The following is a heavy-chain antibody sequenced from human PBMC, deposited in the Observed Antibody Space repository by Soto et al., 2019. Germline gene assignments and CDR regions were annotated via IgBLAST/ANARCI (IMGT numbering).Heavy chain of an antibody. CDR1: GGTFSSYA. CDR2: IIPIFGTA. Sequence: SVKVSCKASGGTFSSYAISWVRQAPGQGLEWMGGIIPIFGTANYAQKFQGRVTITADESTSTAYMELSSLRSEDTAVYYCASGRGYSYGYGYYYYGMDVWGRGTTVTVSS. D-gene: IGHD5-18*01. J-gene: IGHJ6*02. V-gene: IGHV1-69*13. CDR3: ASGRGYSYGYGYYYYGMDV.